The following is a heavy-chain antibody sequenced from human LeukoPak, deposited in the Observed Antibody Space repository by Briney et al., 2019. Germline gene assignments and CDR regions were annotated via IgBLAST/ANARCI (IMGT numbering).Heavy chain of an antibody. CDR2: IIPILGIA. CDR1: GGTFSSYA. CDR3: ARDFGPLGY. J-gene: IGHJ4*02. Sequence: SVKVSCKASGGTFSSYAICWVRQAPGQGLEWMGRIIPILGIANYAQKFQGRVTITADKSTSTAYMELSSLRSEDTAVYYCARDFGPLGYWGQGTLVTVSS. V-gene: IGHV1-69*04. D-gene: IGHD3-3*01.